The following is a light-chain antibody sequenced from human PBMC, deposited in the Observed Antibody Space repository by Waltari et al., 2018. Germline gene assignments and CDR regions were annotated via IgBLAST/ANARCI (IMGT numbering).Light chain of an antibody. CDR2: EAS. J-gene: IGKJ1*01. CDR3: QQSYNVPT. V-gene: IGKV1-5*03. CDR1: QSIDSR. Sequence: DIQMTQSPSTLSASVGDRVTITCRASQSIDSRLAWYQQKPGKAPKYLMFEASILENGVPPRFSGRRSGTEFTLTISSLQPEDFATYYCQQSYNVPTFGPGTKVENK.